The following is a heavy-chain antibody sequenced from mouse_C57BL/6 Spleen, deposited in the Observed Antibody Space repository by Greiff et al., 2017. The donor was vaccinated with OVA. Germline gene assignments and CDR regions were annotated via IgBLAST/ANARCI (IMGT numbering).Heavy chain of an antibody. CDR3: ARQIYYYGSSYEGWYFDV. Sequence: DVMLVESGGDLVKPGGSLKLSCAASGFTFSSYGMSWVRQTPDKRLEWVATISSGGSYTYYPDSVKGRFTISRDNAKNTLYLQMSSLKSEDTAMYYCARQIYYYGSSYEGWYFDVWGTGTTVTVSS. CDR1: GFTFSSYG. J-gene: IGHJ1*03. CDR2: ISSGGSYT. D-gene: IGHD1-1*01. V-gene: IGHV5-6*02.